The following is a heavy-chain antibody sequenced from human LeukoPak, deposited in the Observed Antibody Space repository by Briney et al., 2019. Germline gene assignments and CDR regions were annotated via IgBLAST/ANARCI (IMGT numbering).Heavy chain of an antibody. V-gene: IGHV1-69*05. CDR3: ARYPDYGDYWFDP. CDR2: IIPIFGTA. Sequence: GSSVKVSCKASGGTFSSYAISWVRQAPGQGLEWMGGIIPIFGTANYAQKFQGRVTITTDESTSTAYTELSSLRSEDTAVYYCARYPDYGDYWFDPWGQGTLVTVSS. CDR1: GGTFSSYA. J-gene: IGHJ5*02. D-gene: IGHD4-17*01.